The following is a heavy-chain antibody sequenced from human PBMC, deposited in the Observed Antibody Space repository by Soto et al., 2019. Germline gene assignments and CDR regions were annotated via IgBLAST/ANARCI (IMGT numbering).Heavy chain of an antibody. J-gene: IGHJ6*02. Sequence: EVQLVESGGGLVKPGGSLRLSCAASGFNFKSYTINWVRQAPGKRLEWLSSISSSGYIFSTDSVRGRFTISRDNAKNSVYLQINSLRAEDTAVYFCARDCSGGSCYPGMDVWGQGATVTVSS. V-gene: IGHV3-21*01. CDR2: ISSSGYI. CDR1: GFNFKSYT. CDR3: ARDCSGGSCYPGMDV. D-gene: IGHD2-15*01.